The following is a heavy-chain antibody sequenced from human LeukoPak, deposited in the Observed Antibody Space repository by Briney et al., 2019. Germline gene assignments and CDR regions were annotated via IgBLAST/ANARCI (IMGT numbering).Heavy chain of an antibody. CDR2: ISSSGSTI. CDR3: TRDQLGTMVRGVDY. Sequence: GGSLRLSCAASGFTFSSYEMNWVRQAPGKGLEWVSYISSSGSTIYYADSVKGRFTISRDNAKNSLYLQMNSLRAEDTAAYYCTRDQLGTMVRGVDYWGQGTLVTVSS. D-gene: IGHD3-10*01. V-gene: IGHV3-48*03. J-gene: IGHJ4*02. CDR1: GFTFSSYE.